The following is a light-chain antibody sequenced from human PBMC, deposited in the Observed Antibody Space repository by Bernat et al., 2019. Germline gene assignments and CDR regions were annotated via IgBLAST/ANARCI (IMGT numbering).Light chain of an antibody. J-gene: IGKJ5*01. V-gene: IGKV1-33*01. Sequence: DMQMTQSPPSLSASVGDRVTITCQASQDINKYINWYQQKAGKAPKLLIYDASQLETGVPTRFSGSGSGTDFNFTISSLQAEDFATYYCQQYDKLKLITVGQGTRLEMK. CDR1: QDINKY. CDR2: DAS. CDR3: QQYDKLKLIT.